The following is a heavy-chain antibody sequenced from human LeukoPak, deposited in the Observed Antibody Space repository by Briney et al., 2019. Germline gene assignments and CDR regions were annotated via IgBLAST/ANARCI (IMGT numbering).Heavy chain of an antibody. CDR2: IRSDGTAK. CDR1: GFSFSSYG. CDR3: AKDVYDGSGYHFDY. V-gene: IGHV3-30*02. D-gene: IGHD3-22*01. Sequence: GGSLRLSCAASGFSFSSYGMYWVRQPPGKGLEWVAFIRSDGTAKYYADSVKGRFTISRDNAKNTLYLQMNSLRGEDTAVYYCAKDVYDGSGYHFDYWGQGTLVTVSS. J-gene: IGHJ4*02.